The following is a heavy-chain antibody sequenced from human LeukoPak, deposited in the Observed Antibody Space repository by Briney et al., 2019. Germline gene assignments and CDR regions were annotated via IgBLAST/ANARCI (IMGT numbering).Heavy chain of an antibody. CDR1: GYTFTGYY. CDR2: INPSGGTT. CDR3: ARVGYDFWSGYYENYFDY. V-gene: IGHV1-46*01. Sequence: ASVKVSCKASGYTFTGYYMNWARQAPGQGLEWMGIINPSGGTTSYAQKFQGRVTMTRDTSTSTVYMELSSLRSEDTAVYYCARVGYDFWSGYYENYFDYWGQGTLVTVSS. J-gene: IGHJ4*02. D-gene: IGHD3-3*01.